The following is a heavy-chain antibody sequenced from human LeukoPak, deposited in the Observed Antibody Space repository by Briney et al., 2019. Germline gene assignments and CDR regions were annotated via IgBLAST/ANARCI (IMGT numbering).Heavy chain of an antibody. CDR2: IFYSGST. CDR1: GGSISSGGYY. V-gene: IGHV4-61*08. CDR3: ARAGPWQIDP. D-gene: IGHD3-10*01. J-gene: IGHJ5*02. Sequence: RTSETLSLTRTVSGGSISSGGYYWSWIRQPPGKGLEWIGHIFYSGSTNYNPSLKSRVTISVDRSKQQFSLKVTSVTAADTAIYYCARAGPWQIDPWGQGTLVTVSS.